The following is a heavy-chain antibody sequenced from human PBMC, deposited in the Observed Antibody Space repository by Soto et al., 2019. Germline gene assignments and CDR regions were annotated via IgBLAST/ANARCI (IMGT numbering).Heavy chain of an antibody. CDR3: ARVKQSSGWEHDY. V-gene: IGHV4-59*01. J-gene: IGHJ4*02. Sequence: LSLTCTVSGGAISSYYWSWIRQPPGKGLEWIGYIHYSGSTNYNPSLKSRVTISVDTSKNQFSLKLRSVTAADTAVYYCARVKQSSGWEHDYWGQGTLVTVSS. D-gene: IGHD6-19*01. CDR2: IHYSGST. CDR1: GGAISSYY.